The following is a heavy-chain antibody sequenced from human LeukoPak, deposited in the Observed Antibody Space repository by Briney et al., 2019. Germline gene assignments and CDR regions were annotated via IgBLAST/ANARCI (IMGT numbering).Heavy chain of an antibody. J-gene: IGHJ4*02. CDR1: GSTLGIYE. V-gene: IGHV3-48*03. CDR2: ISTSGDSV. CDR3: ARGSPRSYYGVDW. D-gene: IGHD4-17*01. Sequence: GGPLRLSWAAPGSTLGIYERNWARQAPGKGLEWVSFISTSGDSVYYADSVKGRFTVSRDNAKNSLYLQMDSLRAEDTAVYYCARGSPRSYYGVDWWGQGTLVTVSS.